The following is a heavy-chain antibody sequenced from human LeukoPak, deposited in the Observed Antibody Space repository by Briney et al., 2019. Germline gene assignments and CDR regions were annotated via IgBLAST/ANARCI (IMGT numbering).Heavy chain of an antibody. D-gene: IGHD1-1*01. V-gene: IGHV3-74*01. Sequence: GGSLRLSCVASGSTFSSYWMHWVRQAPGKGLVWVSRINSDGRSTSYADSVKGRFTIPRDNAKNTLFLQMNSLRAEDTAVYYCARDQMVKLERSRAINWFDPWGQGTLVTVSS. J-gene: IGHJ5*02. CDR2: INSDGRST. CDR1: GSTFSSYW. CDR3: ARDQMVKLERSRAINWFDP.